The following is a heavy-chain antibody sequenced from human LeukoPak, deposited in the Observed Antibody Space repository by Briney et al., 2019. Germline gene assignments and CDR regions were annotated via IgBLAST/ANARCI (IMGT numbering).Heavy chain of an antibody. V-gene: IGHV3-21*01. Sequence: PGGSLRLSCAASGFTFSTYSMTWVRQAPGKGLEWVSSISTGSNYIYYADSVKGRFTISRDNAKDSLSLQMNSLRAEDTAVYYCARGSYPDYWGQGTLVTVSS. CDR3: ARGSYPDY. D-gene: IGHD1-26*01. CDR2: ISTGSNYI. CDR1: GFTFSTYS. J-gene: IGHJ4*02.